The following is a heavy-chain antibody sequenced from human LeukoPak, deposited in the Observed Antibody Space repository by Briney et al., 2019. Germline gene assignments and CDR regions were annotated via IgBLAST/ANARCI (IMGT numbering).Heavy chain of an antibody. CDR3: ARGPLWWSGYYKGEHYFDY. Sequence: SETLSLTCTVSGGSISSSSYYWGWIRQPPGKGLEWIGSIYYSGSTYYNPSLKSRVTISVDTSKNQFSLKLSSVTAADTAVYYCARGPLWWSGYYKGEHYFDYWGQGTLVTVSS. V-gene: IGHV4-39*07. D-gene: IGHD3-3*01. CDR2: IYYSGST. CDR1: GGSISSSSYY. J-gene: IGHJ4*02.